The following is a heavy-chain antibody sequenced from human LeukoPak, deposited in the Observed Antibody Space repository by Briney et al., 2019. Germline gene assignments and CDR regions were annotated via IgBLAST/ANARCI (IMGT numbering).Heavy chain of an antibody. CDR3: ARLRYVDLEFFDF. V-gene: IGHV3-11*03. J-gene: IGHJ4*02. CDR2: IGSDGSST. D-gene: IGHD4-17*01. Sequence: TGGSLRLSCEASGFICSDYYMTWIRQAPGKGLEWVSYIGSDGSSTKYADSVKGRFIISRDNAKNSLYLQMNSLRAEDTAVYYCARLRYVDLEFFDFWGQGSLVTVSA. CDR1: GFICSDYY.